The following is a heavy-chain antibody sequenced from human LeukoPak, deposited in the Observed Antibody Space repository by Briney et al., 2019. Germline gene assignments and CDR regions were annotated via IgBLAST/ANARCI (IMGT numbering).Heavy chain of an antibody. CDR1: GGSISSGSYY. V-gene: IGHV4-61*02. CDR2: IYTSGST. J-gene: IGHJ4*02. CDR3: ARDAGGWSFDY. Sequence: SETLSLTCTVSGGSISSGSYYWSWIRQPAGKGLEWIGRIYTSGSTNYNPSLKSRVTISVDTSKNQFSLKLSSVTAADTAVYYCARDAGGWSFDYWGQGTLVTVSS. D-gene: IGHD6-19*01.